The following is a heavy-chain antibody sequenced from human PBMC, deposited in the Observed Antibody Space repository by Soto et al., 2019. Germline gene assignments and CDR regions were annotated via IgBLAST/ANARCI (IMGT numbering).Heavy chain of an antibody. CDR3: ARVRGLWSRNFAS. CDR1: NGSLSDFS. D-gene: IGHD5-18*01. J-gene: IGHJ4*02. CDR2: VNHSGST. V-gene: IGHV4-34*01. Sequence: TLSLTCAVYNGSLSDFSWSWIRQPPGKGQEWIGEVNHSGSTNYSPSLKSRVTISIDTSKNLFSLSLRSLTAADTAVYYCARVRGLWSRNFASWGQGTLVTVSS.